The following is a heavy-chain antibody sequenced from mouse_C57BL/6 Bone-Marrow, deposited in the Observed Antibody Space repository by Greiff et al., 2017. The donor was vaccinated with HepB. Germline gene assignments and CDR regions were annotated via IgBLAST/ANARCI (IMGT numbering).Heavy chain of an antibody. CDR1: GYTFTSYW. CDR2: IYPGSGST. CDR3: ARRGFYDYDEDWYVDV. V-gene: IGHV1-55*01. D-gene: IGHD2-4*01. J-gene: IGHJ1*03. Sequence: QVQLQQPGAELVKPGASVKMSCKASGYTFTSYWITWVKQRPGQGLEWIGDIYPGSGSTNYNEKFKCKATLTVDTSSSTAYMQLSSLTSEDSAVYYCARRGFYDYDEDWYVDVWGTGTTVTVSS.